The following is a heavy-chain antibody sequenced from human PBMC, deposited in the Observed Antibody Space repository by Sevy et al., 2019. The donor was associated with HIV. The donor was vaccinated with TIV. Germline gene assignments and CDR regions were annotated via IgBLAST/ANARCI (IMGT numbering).Heavy chain of an antibody. Sequence: GGSLRLSCAASGFTFSSYAMSWVRQAPGKGLEWVSAISGSGGSTYYADSVKGRFTISRVNSKNTLYLQMNSLRAEDTAVYYCAKVTAAAGSAFDAFDIWGQGTMVTVSS. CDR3: AKVTAAAGSAFDAFDI. J-gene: IGHJ3*02. D-gene: IGHD6-13*01. CDR1: GFTFSSYA. CDR2: ISGSGGST. V-gene: IGHV3-23*01.